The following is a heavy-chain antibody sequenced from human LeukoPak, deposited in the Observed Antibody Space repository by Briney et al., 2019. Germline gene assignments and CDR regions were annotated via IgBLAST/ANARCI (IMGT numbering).Heavy chain of an antibody. Sequence: PGGSLRLSCAASGFTFSSYALSWVRQAPGKGLEWVSGISGSGGRTYYAGSVRSRFTISSDNSNNRPYLQMNSLRAEDTALDYCAKRDYYDSNGYCFPYYCDNWGEGTLVAVSS. V-gene: IGHV3-23*01. D-gene: IGHD3-22*01. CDR3: AKRDYYDSNGYCFPYYCDN. CDR2: ISGSGGRT. J-gene: IGHJ4*02. CDR1: GFTFSSYA.